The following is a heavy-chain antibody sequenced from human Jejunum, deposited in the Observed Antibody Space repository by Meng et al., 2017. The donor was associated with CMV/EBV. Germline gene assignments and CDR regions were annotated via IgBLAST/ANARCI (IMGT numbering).Heavy chain of an antibody. D-gene: IGHD3-22*01. Sequence: TFSGFSLSTGGVGVGWIRQPPGKALEWLAVNYWNDDKRFSPSLRSRLTITKDTSKNQVVLTMTNMDPVDTATYYCAHADSNDNLAYWGQGTLVTVSS. J-gene: IGHJ4*02. V-gene: IGHV2-5*01. CDR1: GFSLSTGGVG. CDR2: NYWNDDK. CDR3: AHADSNDNLAY.